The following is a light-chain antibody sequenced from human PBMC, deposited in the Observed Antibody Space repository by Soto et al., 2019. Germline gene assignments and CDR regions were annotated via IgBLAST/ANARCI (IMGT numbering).Light chain of an antibody. Sequence: DIVLTQSPDSLAVSLGERATINCKSSRSVLASSNNKNFLGWFQQKPGQSPKLLISWASTRESGVPDRFSGSGSGTDFTLTISGLQAEDVAIYYCQQYYSAPLTFGGGTKVEIK. CDR1: RSVLASSNNKNF. CDR2: WAS. CDR3: QQYYSAPLT. V-gene: IGKV4-1*01. J-gene: IGKJ4*01.